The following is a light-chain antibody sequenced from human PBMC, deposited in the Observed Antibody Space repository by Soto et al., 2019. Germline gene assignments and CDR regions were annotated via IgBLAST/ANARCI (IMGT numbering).Light chain of an antibody. CDR3: QQVNSYPLT. V-gene: IGKV1-9*01. Sequence: IQLTQSPSSLSASVGDRVTITCRASQGIGTYLAWYQEKSGEAPKLLIYAASTLQSGVPSRFSGSGSGTDFTLTISSLQPEDSATYYCQQVNSYPLTFGGGTKVEIK. J-gene: IGKJ4*01. CDR2: AAS. CDR1: QGIGTY.